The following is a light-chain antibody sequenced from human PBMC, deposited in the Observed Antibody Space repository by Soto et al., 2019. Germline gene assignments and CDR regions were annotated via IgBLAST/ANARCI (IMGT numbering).Light chain of an antibody. CDR2: EVS. CDR1: NCDVGGYNY. CDR3: SSYTSISSLGV. Sequence: QSALTQPASVSGSPGQSITISCTGANCDVGGYNYVSWYQQHPGKAPKLIIFEVSNRPSGVSDRFSGSKSGNRASLTISGLQAEDEADYYCSSYTSISSLGVFGTGTKVTVL. J-gene: IGLJ1*01. V-gene: IGLV2-14*01.